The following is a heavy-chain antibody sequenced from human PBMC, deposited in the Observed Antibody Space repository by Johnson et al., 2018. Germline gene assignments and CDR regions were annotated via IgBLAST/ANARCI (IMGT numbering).Heavy chain of an antibody. CDR2: IKTKRDGSTT. D-gene: IGHD4/OR15-4a*01. J-gene: IGHJ3*02. V-gene: IGHV3-15*07. Sequence: VQLVQSGGGLVKPGRSLRVTCAASGFSFRNAWMHWVRQAPGKGLEWVGLIKTKRDGSTTEYAAPVRGRFTISRDDSTKTRSLQMNSLKTEDTAVYYSATSNSDYSASFDSWGQGTVVTVSS. CDR1: GFSFRNAW. CDR3: ATSNSDYSASFDS.